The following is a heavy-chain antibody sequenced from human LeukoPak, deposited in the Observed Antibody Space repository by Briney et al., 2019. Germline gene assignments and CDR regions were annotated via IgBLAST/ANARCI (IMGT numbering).Heavy chain of an antibody. CDR1: GDSVFSDIAA. J-gene: IGHJ1*01. Sequence: SQTLSLTCAISGDSVFSDIAAWNWIRQSPSRGLEWLGRTYYRSKWINEYTESVKSRITINPDTPKNQSSLQLNSVTPEDTAVYFCAREAGDFVKFQHWGQRTLVTVSS. CDR2: TYYRSKWIN. D-gene: IGHD4-17*01. CDR3: AREAGDFVKFQH. V-gene: IGHV6-1*01.